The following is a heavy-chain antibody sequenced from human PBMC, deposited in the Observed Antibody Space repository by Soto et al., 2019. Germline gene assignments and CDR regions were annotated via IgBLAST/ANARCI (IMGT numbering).Heavy chain of an antibody. V-gene: IGHV4-34*01. CDR1: GGSFSCYY. J-gene: IGHJ5*02. CDR3: ARSRTARYCSSTSCYVVYNWFDP. D-gene: IGHD2-2*01. Sequence: PSETLSLTCAVYGGSFSCYYWSWIRQPPGKGLEWIGEINHSGSTNYNPSLKSRVTISVDTSKNQFSLKLSSVTAADTAVYYCARSRTARYCSSTSCYVVYNWFDPWGQGTLVTVSS. CDR2: INHSGST.